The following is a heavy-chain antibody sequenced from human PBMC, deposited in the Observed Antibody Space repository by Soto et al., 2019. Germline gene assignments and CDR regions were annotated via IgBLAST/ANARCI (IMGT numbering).Heavy chain of an antibody. D-gene: IGHD3-10*01. CDR2: IYYSGST. CDR3: ARQDSSVRGVIIKRTSFDY. CDR1: GGSISSSSYY. Sequence: SETLSLTCTVSGGSISSSSYYWGWIRQPPGKGLEWIGSIYYSGSTYYNPSLKSRVTISVDTSKNQFSLKLSSLTAADTAVYYCARQDSSVRGVIIKRTSFDYWGQGTLVTVSS. J-gene: IGHJ4*02. V-gene: IGHV4-39*01.